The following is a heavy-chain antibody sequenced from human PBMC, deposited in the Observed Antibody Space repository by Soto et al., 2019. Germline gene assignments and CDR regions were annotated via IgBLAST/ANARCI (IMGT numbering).Heavy chain of an antibody. V-gene: IGHV3-48*03. Sequence: GGSLRLSCVASEFTFSSYEMNWVREAPGKGMEWVSYISISGTTIYYTDSEKGRYTISRDDAKKSLYVEMNSLRAGDRPVYYCVRFGGAAAGPGDYWGQGTLVTVSS. CDR2: ISISGTTI. CDR1: EFTFSSYE. D-gene: IGHD6-13*01. CDR3: VRFGGAAAGPGDY. J-gene: IGHJ4*02.